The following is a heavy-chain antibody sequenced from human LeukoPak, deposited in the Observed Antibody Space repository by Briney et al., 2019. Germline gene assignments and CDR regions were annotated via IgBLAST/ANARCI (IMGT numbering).Heavy chain of an antibody. J-gene: IGHJ4*02. D-gene: IGHD3-22*01. CDR2: IKGDGSHT. CDR1: GFTFSNYW. V-gene: IGHV3-74*01. CDR3: ARDPMWDYYDSSGYFLFDY. Sequence: GGSLRLSCAASGFTFSNYWMHWVRQAPGKGLVWVSRIKGDGSHTIYADSVKGRFTISRDNSKNTLYLQMNSLRAEDTAVYYCARDPMWDYYDSSGYFLFDYWGQGTLVTVSS.